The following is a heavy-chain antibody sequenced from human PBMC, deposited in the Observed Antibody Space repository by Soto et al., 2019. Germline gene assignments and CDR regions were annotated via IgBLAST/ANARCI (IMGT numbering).Heavy chain of an antibody. J-gene: IGHJ5*02. CDR2: IYYSGST. CDR1: GGSISSSNYY. CDR3: ATQEVGGSYVYTFDP. Sequence: SETLSLTCTVSGGSISSSNYYWCWIRHPPGKGLEWIGSIYYSGSTYYNPSLKSRVTISVDTSKNQFSLKLSSVTAADTAVYYCATQEVGGSYVYTFDPWGQGTLVTVSS. D-gene: IGHD1-26*01. V-gene: IGHV4-39*01.